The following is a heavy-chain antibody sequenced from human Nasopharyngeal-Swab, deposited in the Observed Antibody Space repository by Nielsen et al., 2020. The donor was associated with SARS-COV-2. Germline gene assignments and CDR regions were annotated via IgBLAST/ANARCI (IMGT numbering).Heavy chain of an antibody. V-gene: IGHV3-7*01. Sequence: GESLKISCADSGFTFSHYWMSWVRQAPGKGLEWVANIKEDGSAKYYVDSVKGRFTISRDNAEKSLYLEMNSLRAEDTAVYYCARVSRVISGDYWGQGTLVTVSS. CDR3: ARVSRVISGDY. D-gene: IGHD1-20*01. CDR1: GFTFSHYW. CDR2: IKEDGSAK. J-gene: IGHJ4*02.